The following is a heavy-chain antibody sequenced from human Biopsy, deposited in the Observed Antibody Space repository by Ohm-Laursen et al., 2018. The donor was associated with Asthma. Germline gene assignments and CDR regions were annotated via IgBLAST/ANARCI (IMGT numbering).Heavy chain of an antibody. V-gene: IGHV3-30*18. D-gene: IGHD3-3*01. J-gene: IGHJ6*02. Sequence: SLRLSCAASGFTFSGYALHWVRQAPGRGLEWVAVISYDGGNKYYADSVKGRFTISRDNSKNTLYLQMNSLRAEDTAVYYCAKWDTYYDFWSGYYTRYNYYYYGMDVWGQGTTVTVSS. CDR3: AKWDTYYDFWSGYYTRYNYYYYGMDV. CDR1: GFTFSGYA. CDR2: ISYDGGNK.